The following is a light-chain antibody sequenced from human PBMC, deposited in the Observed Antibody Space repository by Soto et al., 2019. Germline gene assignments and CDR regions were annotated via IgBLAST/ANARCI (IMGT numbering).Light chain of an antibody. CDR1: QSVSSN. CDR2: GAS. V-gene: IGKV3D-15*01. Sequence: EIVMTQSPATLSVSPGERATLSCRASQSVSSNLAWYQQKPGQAPRLLIYGASTRATGIPARFSGSGSGTEFTLTISSLQSEAFAVYYCQQYNNWPRGTFGPGTKVDIK. J-gene: IGKJ3*01. CDR3: QQYNNWPRGT.